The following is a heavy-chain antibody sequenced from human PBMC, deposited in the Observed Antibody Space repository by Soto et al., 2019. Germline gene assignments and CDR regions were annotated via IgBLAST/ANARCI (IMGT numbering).Heavy chain of an antibody. CDR2: INHSGST. CDR1: GGSFSGYY. CDR3: ARDASRDSSARGWFDP. V-gene: IGHV4-34*01. Sequence: SETLSLTCAVYGGSFSGYYWSWIRQPPGKGLEWIGEINHSGSTNYNPSLKSRVTISVDTSKNQFSLKLSSVTAADTAVYYCARDASRDSSARGWFDPWGPGTLVTVSS. D-gene: IGHD6-13*01. J-gene: IGHJ5*02.